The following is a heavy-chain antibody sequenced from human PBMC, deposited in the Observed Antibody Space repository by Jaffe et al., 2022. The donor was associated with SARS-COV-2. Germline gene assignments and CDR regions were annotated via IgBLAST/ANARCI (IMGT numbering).Heavy chain of an antibody. V-gene: IGHV4-30-4*01. J-gene: IGHJ4*02. CDR3: ARKATEIRNFAQESFFDR. D-gene: IGHD3-9*01. CDR2: IFYSGTT. CDR1: GVSISSPDYY. Sequence: QVQLQESGPGLVKPSQTLSLICTVSGVSISSPDYYWNWIRQSPGRGLEWIGSIFYSGTTQYNPSLKSRGTISADSSKNQFSLKLSSVTAADTAVYYCARKATEIRNFAQESFFDRWGQGTLVTVST.